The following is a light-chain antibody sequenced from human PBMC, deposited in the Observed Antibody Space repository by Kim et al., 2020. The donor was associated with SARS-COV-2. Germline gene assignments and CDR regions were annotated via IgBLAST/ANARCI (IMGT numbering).Light chain of an antibody. CDR2: VNTDGSH. CDR1: SGHSNYA. Sequence: QPVLTQSPSASASLGASVKLTCTLSSGHSNYAIAWHQQQPEKGPRFLMKVNTDGSHTKGDGIPDCFSGSSSGAERYLTISSLQSEDETDYYCHAWGTGIVVFGGGTQLTVL. J-gene: IGLJ2*01. CDR3: HAWGTGIVV. V-gene: IGLV4-69*01.